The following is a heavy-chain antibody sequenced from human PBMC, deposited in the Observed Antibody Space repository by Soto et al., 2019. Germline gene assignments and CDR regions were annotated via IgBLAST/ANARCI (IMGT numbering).Heavy chain of an antibody. CDR3: AREGASTHMDH. CDR1: GFTFSDYY. J-gene: IGHJ4*02. CDR2: ISRGGTYT. V-gene: IGHV3-11*06. Sequence: QLHLVESGGGLVKPGGSLRLSCVASGFTFSDYYMSWIRQSPGKGLEWISYISRGGTYTNYADSVKGRFTISRDDAKNSLFLQMNNVGGEDTAVYFCAREGASTHMDHWGQGTLVTVSS.